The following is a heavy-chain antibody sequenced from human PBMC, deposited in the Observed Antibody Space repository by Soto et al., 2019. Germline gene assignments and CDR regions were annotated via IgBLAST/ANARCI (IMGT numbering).Heavy chain of an antibody. CDR2: ISAYNGNT. J-gene: IGHJ3*02. CDR1: GYTFTSYG. V-gene: IGHV1-18*01. Sequence: ASVKVSCKASGYTFTSYGISWVRQAPGQGLEWMGWISAYNGNTNYAQKLQGRVTMTTDTSTSTAYMELRSLRSDDTAVYYCARGKNSWFMGDDAFDIWGQGTMVTVSS. D-gene: IGHD6-13*01. CDR3: ARGKNSWFMGDDAFDI.